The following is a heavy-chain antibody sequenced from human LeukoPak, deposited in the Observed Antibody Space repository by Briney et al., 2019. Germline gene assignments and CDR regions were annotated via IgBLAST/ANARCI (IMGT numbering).Heavy chain of an antibody. CDR3: VTRYCSAGVCYLNY. Sequence: GGSLRLSCAASGFTFSSYGMNWVRQAPGKGLEWVSYISSGSTTIYYADSVKGRFTISRDNAENSLYLQMSSLRDEDTAVYYCVTRYCSAGVCYLNYWGQGTLVTVSS. CDR1: GFTFSSYG. CDR2: ISSGSTTI. J-gene: IGHJ4*02. D-gene: IGHD2-8*02. V-gene: IGHV3-48*02.